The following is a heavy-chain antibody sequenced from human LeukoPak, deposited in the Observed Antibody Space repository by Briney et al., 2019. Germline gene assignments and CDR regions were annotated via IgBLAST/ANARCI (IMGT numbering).Heavy chain of an antibody. CDR1: GFTFSSFA. V-gene: IGHV3-23*01. J-gene: IGHJ4*02. Sequence: PGGSLRLSCAASGFTFSSFAMNWVRQAPGKGLEWVSTMSGDATSTYYADSVKGRLTISRDNSKTTLFLQMNSLRAEDTAVYYCAKRTSGSSWYSSDSWGQGTLVTVSS. CDR3: AKRTSGSSWYSSDS. D-gene: IGHD6-13*01. CDR2: MSGDATST.